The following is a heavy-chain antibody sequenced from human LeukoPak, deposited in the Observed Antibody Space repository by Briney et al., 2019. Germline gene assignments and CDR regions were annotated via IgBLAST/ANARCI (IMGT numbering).Heavy chain of an antibody. CDR1: GLTFSGYN. Sequence: PGGSLRLSCAVSGLTFSGYNMNWVRQAPGKGLEWVSYISNSGSMIYYADSVKGRFTLSRDNAKNSLYLQMNSLRDEDTAVYYCARGPISGWSADYWGQGTLVTVSS. D-gene: IGHD6-19*01. CDR3: ARGPISGWSADY. V-gene: IGHV3-48*02. CDR2: ISNSGSMI. J-gene: IGHJ4*02.